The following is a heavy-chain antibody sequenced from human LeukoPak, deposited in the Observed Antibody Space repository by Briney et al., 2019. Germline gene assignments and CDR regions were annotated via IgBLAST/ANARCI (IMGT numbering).Heavy chain of an antibody. V-gene: IGHV1-24*01. CDR1: GYTLTELS. J-gene: IGHJ4*02. D-gene: IGHD3-3*01. Sequence: ASVKVSCKVSGYTLTELSMHWVRQAPGKGLEWMGGFDPEDGETIYAQKFQGRVTMTEDTSTDTAYTELSSLRSEDTAVYYCATIFGVVTVFDYWGQGTLVTVSS. CDR3: ATIFGVVTVFDY. CDR2: FDPEDGET.